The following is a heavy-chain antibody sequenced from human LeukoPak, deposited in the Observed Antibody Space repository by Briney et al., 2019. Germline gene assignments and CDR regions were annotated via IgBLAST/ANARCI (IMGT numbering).Heavy chain of an antibody. J-gene: IGHJ3*01. CDR3: SRDRARIGATTGAFDF. CDR2: ISSSRSYI. CDR1: GFSFDHFS. V-gene: IGHV3-21*01. D-gene: IGHD6-25*01. Sequence: GGSLRLSCATSGFSFDHFSMNWVRQAPGKGLEWVSSISSSRSYIYYADSVKGRFTISRDNAKKSLYLQMNSLRAEDTAIYYCSRDRARIGATTGAFDFWGQGTVVTVSS.